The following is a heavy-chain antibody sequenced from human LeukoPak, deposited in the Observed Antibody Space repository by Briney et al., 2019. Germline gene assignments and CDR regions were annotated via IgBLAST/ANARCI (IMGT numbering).Heavy chain of an antibody. CDR2: IDASGRT. V-gene: IGHV4-4*07. CDR1: GGSISSYY. CDR3: AREYGDFDY. J-gene: IGHJ4*02. Sequence: TSETLSLTCTVSGGSISSYYWSWIRQPPGKGLEWIGRIDASGRTNYNPSLKSRVTMSVDTSKKQFSLKVNSVTAADTAVYYCAREYGDFDYWGQGTLVTVSS. D-gene: IGHD4-17*01.